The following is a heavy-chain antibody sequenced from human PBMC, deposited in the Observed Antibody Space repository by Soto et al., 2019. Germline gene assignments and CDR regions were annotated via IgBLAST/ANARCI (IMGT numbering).Heavy chain of an antibody. Sequence: EVQLVESGGGLVQPGGSLRLACAASGFTVSSNYMSWVRQAPGKGLEWVSVIYSGGSTYYADSVKGRFTISRHNSKNTLYLQMNSLSAEDTAVYYCARDRGSYSYYGMDVWVQGTTVTVSS. CDR2: IYSGGST. D-gene: IGHD1-26*01. V-gene: IGHV3-53*04. J-gene: IGHJ6*02. CDR3: ARDRGSYSYYGMDV. CDR1: GFTVSSNY.